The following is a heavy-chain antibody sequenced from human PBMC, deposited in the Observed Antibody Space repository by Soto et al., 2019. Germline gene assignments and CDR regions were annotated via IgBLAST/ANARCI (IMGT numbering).Heavy chain of an antibody. J-gene: IGHJ4*02. CDR1: GFTFRNYW. Sequence: GGSLRLSCAASGFTFRNYWMHWVRQAPGKGLVWVSRVNSDGDTTYYADSVKGRFTISRDNAKNTLYLQMNSLRAEDTAVYYCARSAVAGFDYWGQGTLVTVSS. V-gene: IGHV3-74*01. CDR3: ARSAVAGFDY. D-gene: IGHD6-19*01. CDR2: VNSDGDTT.